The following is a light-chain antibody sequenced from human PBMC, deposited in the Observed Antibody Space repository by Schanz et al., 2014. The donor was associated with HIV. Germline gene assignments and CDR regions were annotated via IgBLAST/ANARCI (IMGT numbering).Light chain of an antibody. CDR1: SSNIGAGYD. J-gene: IGLJ3*02. CDR2: GDN. V-gene: IGLV1-40*01. Sequence: QSVLTQPPSVSGAPGQRVTISCTGSSSNIGAGYDVHWYKQLPETAPKLLIFGDNNRPSGVPDRFSGSKSGNTASLTISGLQAEDEADYYCCSFAGTIWVFGGGTKLTVL. CDR3: CSFAGTIWV.